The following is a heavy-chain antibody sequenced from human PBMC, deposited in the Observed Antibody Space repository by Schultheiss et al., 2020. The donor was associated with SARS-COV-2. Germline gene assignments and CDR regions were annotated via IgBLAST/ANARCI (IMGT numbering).Heavy chain of an antibody. CDR1: GFTFSSYA. Sequence: GESLKISCAASGFTFSSYAMHWVRQAPGKGLEYVSAISSNGGSTYYANSVKGRFTISRDNSKNTLYLQMGSLRAEDMAVYYCARVAAYFDWFGAFDIWGQGTMVTVSS. CDR2: ISSNGGST. CDR3: ARVAAYFDWFGAFDI. D-gene: IGHD3-9*01. V-gene: IGHV3-64*01. J-gene: IGHJ3*02.